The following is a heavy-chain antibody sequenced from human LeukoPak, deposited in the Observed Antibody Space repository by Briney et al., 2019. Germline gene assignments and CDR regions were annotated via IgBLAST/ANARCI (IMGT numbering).Heavy chain of an antibody. V-gene: IGHV3-74*01. J-gene: IGHJ3*02. Sequence: GGSLRLSCAASGFTFSPFWMHWVRQAPGKGLEWVSHIDGGSSTLIYAGSVRGRFTISRDNARNTLFLRMDSLRAEDTAVYYCVRDRGTPDAFNIWGRGTVVTVSS. CDR2: IDGGSSTL. CDR3: VRDRGTPDAFNI. D-gene: IGHD3-10*01. CDR1: GFTFSPFW.